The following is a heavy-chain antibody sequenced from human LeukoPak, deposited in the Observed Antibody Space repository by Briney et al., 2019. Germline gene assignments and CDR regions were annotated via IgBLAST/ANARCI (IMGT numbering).Heavy chain of an antibody. D-gene: IGHD3-9*01. CDR3: VRGADYHILTGYMDV. V-gene: IGHV3-21*01. Sequence: GGSLRLSCAASGLTFSTYTMNWVRQAPGKGLEWVSSISSSNSYIYYADSVKGRFTISRANAKNSLFLQMNSLRAEDTAVYYCVRGADYHILTGYMDVWGKGTTVTVSS. J-gene: IGHJ6*03. CDR2: ISSSNSYI. CDR1: GLTFSTYT.